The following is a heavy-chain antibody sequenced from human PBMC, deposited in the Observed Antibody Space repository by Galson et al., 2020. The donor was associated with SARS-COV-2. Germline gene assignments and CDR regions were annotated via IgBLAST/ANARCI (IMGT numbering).Heavy chain of an antibody. CDR3: AREYYYALDV. Sequence: GGSLRLSCAASGFTFRDYYINWIRQAPGTGREWLSHITSSGRTISYAASVKGRFTISRDNARNSLYLQMNSLRAEDTAVYYCAREYYYALDVWGQGTTVTVSS. J-gene: IGHJ6*02. V-gene: IGHV3-11*01. CDR1: GFTFRDYY. CDR2: ITSSGRTI.